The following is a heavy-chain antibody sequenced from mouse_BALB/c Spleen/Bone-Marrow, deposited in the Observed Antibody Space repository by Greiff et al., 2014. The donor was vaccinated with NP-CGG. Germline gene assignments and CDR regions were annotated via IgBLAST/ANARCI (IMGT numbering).Heavy chain of an antibody. J-gene: IGHJ1*01. V-gene: IGHV5-17*02. CDR1: GFTFSSFG. D-gene: IGHD2-4*01. CDR3: TRDHDYDWYFDV. Sequence: EVKVEESGGGLVQPGGSRKLSCTASGFTFSSFGMHWVRQAPEEGLEWVAYISSDSDTIYYADTVKGRFTISRDNPKNTLFLQMTSLRSEDTAMYYCTRDHDYDWYFDVWGAGTTVTVSS. CDR2: ISSDSDTI.